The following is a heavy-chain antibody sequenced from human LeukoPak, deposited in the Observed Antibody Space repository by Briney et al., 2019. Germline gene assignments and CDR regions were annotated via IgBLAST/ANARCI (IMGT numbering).Heavy chain of an antibody. J-gene: IGHJ1*01. CDR2: VSGSGAHT. V-gene: IGHV3-23*01. D-gene: IGHD4-17*01. Sequence: GGSLRLSCAASGFTFSSYAMTWVRQAPGKGLQWVSAVSGSGAHTYYADSVKGRFTISRDNSRDTLYLQMNSLRAEDTAIYICAKENYGDSTGGRFQHWGQGTLVTVSS. CDR3: AKENYGDSTGGRFQH. CDR1: GFTFSSYA.